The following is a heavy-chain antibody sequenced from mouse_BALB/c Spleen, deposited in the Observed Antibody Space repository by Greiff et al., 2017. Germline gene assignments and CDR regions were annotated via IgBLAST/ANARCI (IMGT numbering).Heavy chain of an antibody. CDR1: GFTFSSFG. J-gene: IGHJ4*01. CDR2: ISSGSSTI. V-gene: IGHV5-17*02. Sequence: EVKVVESGGGLVQPGGSRKLSCAASGFTFSSFGMHWVRQAPEKGLEWVAYISSGSSTIYYADTVKGRFTISRDNPKNTLFLQMTSLRSEDTAMYYCARPRMDYWGQGTSVTVSS. CDR3: ARPRMDY.